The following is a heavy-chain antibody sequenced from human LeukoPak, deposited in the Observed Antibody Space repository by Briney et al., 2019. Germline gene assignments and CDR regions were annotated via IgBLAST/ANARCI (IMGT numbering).Heavy chain of an antibody. D-gene: IGHD2-21*01. CDR1: GFSISGTY. CDR2: IYGGGSS. V-gene: IGHV3-53*01. Sequence: PGGSLRLSCEAAGFSISGTYMSWVRQTPGRGLEWVSVIYGGGSSYSADSVTGRFTISRDNSKNTLYLQMNRLRAEDTARYYCARGLSWFESWGQGTLVTVSS. J-gene: IGHJ5*01. CDR3: ARGLSWFES.